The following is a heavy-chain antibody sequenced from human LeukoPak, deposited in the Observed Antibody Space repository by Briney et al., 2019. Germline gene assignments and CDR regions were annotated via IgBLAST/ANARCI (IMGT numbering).Heavy chain of an antibody. Sequence: ASVKVSCKASGYTFTSYGISWVRQAPGQGLEWMGWISAYNGNTNYAQKLQGRVTMTTDTSTSTAYMELSSLRSEDTAMYYCARGLTPSGWYVADYWGQGTLVTVSS. CDR1: GYTFTSYG. CDR3: ARGLTPSGWYVADY. V-gene: IGHV1-18*01. D-gene: IGHD6-19*01. CDR2: ISAYNGNT. J-gene: IGHJ4*02.